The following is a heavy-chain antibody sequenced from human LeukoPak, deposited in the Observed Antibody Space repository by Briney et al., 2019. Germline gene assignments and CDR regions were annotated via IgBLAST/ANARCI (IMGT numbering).Heavy chain of an antibody. V-gene: IGHV1-2*02. D-gene: IGHD6-13*01. J-gene: IGHJ4*02. Sequence: GASVKVSCKASGYTFTSYDINWVRQAPGQGLEWMGWISPNSGGTNYAQKFQGRVTMTRDTSISTAYMELSRLRSDDTAVYYCARAWGGSWYFDYWGQGTLVTVSS. CDR2: ISPNSGGT. CDR1: GYTFTSYD. CDR3: ARAWGGSWYFDY.